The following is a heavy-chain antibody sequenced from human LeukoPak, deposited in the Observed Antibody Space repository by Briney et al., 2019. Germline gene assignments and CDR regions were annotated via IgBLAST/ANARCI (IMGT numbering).Heavy chain of an antibody. V-gene: IGHV3-23*01. CDR2: ISGSGGRT. Sequence: GGSLRLSCAASGFTFSSYAMSWVRQAPGKGLEWVSAISGSGGRTYYADSVKGRFTISRDNSKNTLYLQMNSLRAGDTAVYYCAKDPPGSQLKGDYWGQGTLVTVSS. J-gene: IGHJ4*02. D-gene: IGHD1-26*01. CDR1: GFTFSSYA. CDR3: AKDPPGSQLKGDY.